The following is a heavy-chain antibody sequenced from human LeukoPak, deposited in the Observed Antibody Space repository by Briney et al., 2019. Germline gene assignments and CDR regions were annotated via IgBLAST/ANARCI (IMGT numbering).Heavy chain of an antibody. CDR2: IIPIFGTA. J-gene: IGHJ5*02. CDR1: GGTFSSYA. V-gene: IGHV1-69*13. D-gene: IGHD1-26*01. CDR3: ARAHQWELLWDWFDP. Sequence: ASVKVSCKASGGTFSSYAISWVRQAPGQGLEWMGGIIPIFGTANYAQKFQGRVTITADESTSTAYMELSSLRSEDTAVYYCARAHQWELLWDWFDPWGQRTLVTVSS.